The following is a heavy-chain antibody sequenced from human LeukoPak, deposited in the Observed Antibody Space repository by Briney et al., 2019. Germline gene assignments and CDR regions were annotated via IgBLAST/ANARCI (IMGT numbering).Heavy chain of an antibody. Sequence: SETLSLTCTVSGGSISSYYWSWIRQPAGKGLDWIGRIYTSGSTNYNPSLKSRVTMSVDTSKNQFSLKLSSVTAADTAVYYCARDYCSSTSCYIGYWGQGTLVAVSS. CDR1: GGSISSYY. D-gene: IGHD2-2*02. CDR3: ARDYCSSTSCYIGY. J-gene: IGHJ4*02. V-gene: IGHV4-4*07. CDR2: IYTSGST.